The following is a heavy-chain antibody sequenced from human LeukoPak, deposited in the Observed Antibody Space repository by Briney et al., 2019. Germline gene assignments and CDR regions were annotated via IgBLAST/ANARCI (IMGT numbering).Heavy chain of an antibody. J-gene: IGHJ4*02. CDR1: GYTFSRYG. CDR3: ARVAYDYVWGSYRYTLLDY. Sequence: ASVKVSCKTSGYTFSRYGFSWVRQAPGQGLEWMGWISAYNGNTNYAQKLQGRVTMTTDTSTSTAYMELRSLRSDDTAVYYCARVAYDYVWGSYRYTLLDYWGQGTLVTVSS. D-gene: IGHD3-16*02. V-gene: IGHV1-18*01. CDR2: ISAYNGNT.